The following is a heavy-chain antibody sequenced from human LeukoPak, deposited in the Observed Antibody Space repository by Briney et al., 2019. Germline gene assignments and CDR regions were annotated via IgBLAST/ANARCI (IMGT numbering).Heavy chain of an antibody. CDR2: IRSKANSYAT. V-gene: IGHV3-73*01. CDR3: TRGGRYSSSWVYYYYMDV. J-gene: IGHJ6*03. D-gene: IGHD6-13*01. Sequence: GGSLRLSCAASGFTFSGSAMHWVRRASGKGLEWVGRIRSKANSYATAHAASVKGRFTISRDDSKNTAYLLMNSLKTEDTAVYYCTRGGRYSSSWVYYYYMDVWGKGTTVTVSS. CDR1: GFTFSGSA.